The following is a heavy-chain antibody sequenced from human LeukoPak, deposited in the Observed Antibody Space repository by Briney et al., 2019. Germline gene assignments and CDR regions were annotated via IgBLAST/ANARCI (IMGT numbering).Heavy chain of an antibody. CDR2: IIPIFGTA. CDR3: ASKGYCSGGSCYGYYYYYMDV. J-gene: IGHJ6*03. V-gene: IGHV1-69*06. Sequence: ASVKVSCKASGGTFSSYAISWVRQAPGQGLEWMGRIIPIFGTANYAQKFQGRVTITADKSTSTAYMELSSLRSEDTAVYYCASKGYCSGGSCYGYYYYYMDVWGKGTTVTVSS. D-gene: IGHD2-15*01. CDR1: GGTFSSYA.